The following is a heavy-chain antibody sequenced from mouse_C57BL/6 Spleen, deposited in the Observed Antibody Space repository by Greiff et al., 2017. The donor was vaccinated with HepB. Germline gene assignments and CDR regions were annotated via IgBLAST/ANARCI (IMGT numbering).Heavy chain of an antibody. CDR2: INPSNGGT. Sequence: QVQLQQPGPELVKPGASVKLSCKASGYTFTSYWMHWVKQRPGQGLEWIGNINPSNGGTNYNEKFKSKATLTVDKSSSTAYMQLSSLTSEDSAVYYCAGVYYYGSSYSYYAMDYWGQGTSVTVSS. CDR1: GYTFTSYW. CDR3: AGVYYYGSSYSYYAMDY. J-gene: IGHJ4*01. D-gene: IGHD1-1*01. V-gene: IGHV1-53*01.